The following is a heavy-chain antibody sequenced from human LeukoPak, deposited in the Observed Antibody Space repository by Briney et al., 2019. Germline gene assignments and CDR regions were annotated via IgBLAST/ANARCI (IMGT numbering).Heavy chain of an antibody. Sequence: GASVKVSCKASGYTFTSYGISWVRQAPGQGLEWMGIINPSGGSTSYAQKFQGRVTITADKSTSTAYMELSSLRSEDTAVYYCARDRPAPRPSGYDYYFDYWGQGTLVTVSS. CDR2: INPSGGST. V-gene: IGHV1-46*01. J-gene: IGHJ4*02. D-gene: IGHD5-12*01. CDR1: GYTFTSYG. CDR3: ARDRPAPRPSGYDYYFDY.